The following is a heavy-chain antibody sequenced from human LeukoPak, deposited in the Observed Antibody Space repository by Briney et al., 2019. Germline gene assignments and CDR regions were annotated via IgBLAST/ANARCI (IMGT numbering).Heavy chain of an antibody. J-gene: IGHJ4*02. CDR2: INPNSGGT. CDR3: ASGPSLGTTHPYFDY. CDR1: GYTFTGYY. Sequence: GASVKVSCKASGYTFTGYYIHWVRQAPGQGLEWMGCINPNSGGTNYAQKFQGRVTMTRDTSITTAYMELSRLRSDDTAVYYCASGPSLGTTHPYFDYWGQGTLVTVSS. D-gene: IGHD2-15*01. V-gene: IGHV1-2*02.